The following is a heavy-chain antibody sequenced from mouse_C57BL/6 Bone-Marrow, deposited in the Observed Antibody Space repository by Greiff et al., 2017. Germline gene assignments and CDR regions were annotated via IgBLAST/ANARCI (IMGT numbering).Heavy chain of an antibody. J-gene: IGHJ4*01. CDR3: ATLGDY. Sequence: EVKLQESGGGLVKPGGSLKLSCAASGFTFSDSGMHWVRQAPEKGLEWVAYISSGSSTIYYADTVKGRFTISRDNAKNTLFLQMTSLRSEDTAMYYCATLGDYWGQGTSVTVSS. CDR1: GFTFSDSG. CDR2: ISSGSSTI. V-gene: IGHV5-17*01.